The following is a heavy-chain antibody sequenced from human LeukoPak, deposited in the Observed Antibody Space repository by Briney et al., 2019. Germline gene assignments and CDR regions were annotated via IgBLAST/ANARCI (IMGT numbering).Heavy chain of an antibody. CDR2: ISGSGGST. J-gene: IGHJ4*02. CDR1: GFTFSSYA. D-gene: IGHD3-3*01. V-gene: IGHV3-23*01. Sequence: GGSLRLSCAASGFTFSSYAMSWVRQAPGKGLEWDSAISGSGGSTYDADSVKGRFTISRDNSKNTLYLQMNSRRAEDTAVYYCAKEGVFGVVLTFDYWGQGTLVTVSS. CDR3: AKEGVFGVVLTFDY.